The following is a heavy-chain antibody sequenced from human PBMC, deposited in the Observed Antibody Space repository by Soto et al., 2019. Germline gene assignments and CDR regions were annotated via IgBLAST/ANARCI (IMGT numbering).Heavy chain of an antibody. J-gene: IGHJ4*02. V-gene: IGHV3-23*01. D-gene: IGHD3-22*01. Sequence: PGGSLRLSCAVSGFTFSNYAMSWVRQAPGKGLEWVSTISSGGGSTFDADSVKGRFTIARDNSKNTLYLQMNSLRAEDTAVYYCTSHSPDDMIRKWGQGTLVTVSS. CDR1: GFTFSNYA. CDR2: ISSGGGST. CDR3: TSHSPDDMIRK.